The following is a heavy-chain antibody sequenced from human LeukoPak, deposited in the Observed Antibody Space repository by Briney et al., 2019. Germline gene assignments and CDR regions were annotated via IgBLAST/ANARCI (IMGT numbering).Heavy chain of an antibody. CDR1: GFNFRGYA. Sequence: HTGGSLRLSCAASGFNFRGYAMSWVRQAPGKGLEWVSAISGSGARAHYAESVRGRFTISRDNSQNTLHLQMTSLRAEDTAVYYCAKEVVMGETDYYYYGMDAWGQGTTVTVSS. D-gene: IGHD1-26*01. J-gene: IGHJ6*02. CDR2: ISGSGARA. CDR3: AKEVVMGETDYYYYGMDA. V-gene: IGHV3-23*01.